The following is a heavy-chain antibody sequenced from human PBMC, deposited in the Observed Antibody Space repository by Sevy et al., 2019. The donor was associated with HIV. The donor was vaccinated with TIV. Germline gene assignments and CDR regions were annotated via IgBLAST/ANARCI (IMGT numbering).Heavy chain of an antibody. CDR1: GFSVSRNH. CDR2: IYSDGTT. Sequence: GGSLRLSCAASGFSVSRNHINWVRQAPGKGQEWISVIYSDGTTQYADSVKGRFTISRDNSNNTVYLQVSSLGADDAAVYYCARRLSSAWYFDFWGQGTLVTVSS. V-gene: IGHV3-53*01. D-gene: IGHD6-19*01. J-gene: IGHJ4*02. CDR3: ARRLSSAWYFDF.